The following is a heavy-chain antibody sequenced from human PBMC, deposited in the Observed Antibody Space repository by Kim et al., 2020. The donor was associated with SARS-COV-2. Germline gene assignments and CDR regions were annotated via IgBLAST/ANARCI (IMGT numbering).Heavy chain of an antibody. D-gene: IGHD3-22*01. V-gene: IGHV4-4*02. CDR1: GGSISSSNW. Sequence: SETLSLTCAVSGGSISSSNWWSWVRQPPGKGLEWIGEIYHSGSTNYNPSLKSRVTISVDKSKNQFSLKLSSVTAADTAVYYCARDYYDSSGYYQLWRFGAFDIWGQGTMVTVSS. CDR3: ARDYYDSSGYYQLWRFGAFDI. CDR2: IYHSGST. J-gene: IGHJ3*02.